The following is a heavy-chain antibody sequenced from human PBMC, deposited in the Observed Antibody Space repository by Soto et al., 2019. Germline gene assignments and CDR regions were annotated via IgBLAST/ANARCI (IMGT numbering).Heavy chain of an antibody. V-gene: IGHV1-8*01. D-gene: IGHD6-13*01. CDR3: ARVMSSSWPGFYYYYYGMDV. CDR1: GYTFTSYD. Sequence: ASVKVSCKASGYTFTSYDINWVRQATGQGLEWMGWMNPNSGNTGYAQKFQGRVTMTRNTSISTAYMELSSLISEDTAVYYCARVMSSSWPGFYYYYYGMDVWGQGTTVTVSS. CDR2: MNPNSGNT. J-gene: IGHJ6*02.